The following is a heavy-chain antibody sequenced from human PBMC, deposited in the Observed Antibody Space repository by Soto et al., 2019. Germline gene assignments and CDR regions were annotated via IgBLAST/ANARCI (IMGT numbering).Heavy chain of an antibody. CDR3: VKHGRGYHYYEDV. J-gene: IGHJ6*03. D-gene: IGHD5-12*01. CDR2: INWKSNSI. V-gene: IGHV3-9*01. CDR1: GFTFDDYA. Sequence: EVQLVESGGGWVQPGRSLRLSCAASGFTFDDYAMHWVRQAPGKGLEWVAGINWKSNSIGYADSVKGRVTISRDNAKKSLFLQMNIMRPEGTALYYCVKHGRGYHYYEDVWGTGTTVTVSS.